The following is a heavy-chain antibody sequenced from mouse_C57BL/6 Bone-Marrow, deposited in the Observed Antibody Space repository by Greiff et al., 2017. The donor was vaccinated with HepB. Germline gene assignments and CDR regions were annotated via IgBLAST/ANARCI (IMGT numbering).Heavy chain of an antibody. D-gene: IGHD2-3*01. J-gene: IGHJ4*01. Sequence: EVKLQESGGGLVQPKGSLKLSCAASGFSFNTYAMNWVRQAPGKGLEWVARIRSKSNNYATYYADSVKDRFTISRDDSESMLYLQMNNLKTEDTAMYYCVRQLRIYDGYYGAMDYWGQGTSVTVSS. CDR1: GFSFNTYA. CDR2: IRSKSNNYAT. CDR3: VRQLRIYDGYYGAMDY. V-gene: IGHV10-1*01.